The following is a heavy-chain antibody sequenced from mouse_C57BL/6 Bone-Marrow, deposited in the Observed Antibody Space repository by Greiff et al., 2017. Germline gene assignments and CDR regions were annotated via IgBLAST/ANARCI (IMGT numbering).Heavy chain of an antibody. CDR2: IGPENGDT. V-gene: IGHV14-4*01. J-gene: IGHJ3*01. CDR3: TTSDSPWFAY. CDR1: GFNIKDDY. Sequence: EVQLQESGAELVRPGASVKLSCTASGFNIKDDYMHWVKQRPEQGLEWIGWIGPENGDTEYASKVQGKATIPTATASNTPYLQLSSLTSEDTAFYYCTTSDSPWFAYWGQGTLVTVSA. D-gene: IGHD2-12*01.